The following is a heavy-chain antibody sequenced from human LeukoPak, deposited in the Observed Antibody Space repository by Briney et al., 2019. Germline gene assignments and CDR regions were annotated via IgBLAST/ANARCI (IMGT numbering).Heavy chain of an antibody. CDR3: ARAQLNLLVDFGMDV. V-gene: IGHV4-59*01. D-gene: IGHD1-1*01. CDR2: IYYSGST. J-gene: IGHJ6*02. CDR1: GGSISTYY. Sequence: SETLSLTCTVSGGSISTYYWSWIRQPPGKGLEWIGYIYYSGSTNYNPSLKSRVTISVDTSKTQFSLKLSSVTAVDTAVYHCARAQLNLLVDFGMDVWGQGTTVTVSS.